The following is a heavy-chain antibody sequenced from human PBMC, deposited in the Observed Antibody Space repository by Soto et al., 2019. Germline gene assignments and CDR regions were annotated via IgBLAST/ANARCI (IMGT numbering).Heavy chain of an antibody. Sequence: QVQLQESGPGLVKPSETLSLTCSVSGGSFTGDYWSWIRQPAGKGLEWIGRVFGNGGGSPIYNPSLENRVTMSVETSKTQFSLKLTSVTAADTAVYYCARDLPPYDRRRPPTGAFEDWGQGVLVSVSS. D-gene: IGHD3-22*01. J-gene: IGHJ4*02. CDR2: VFGNGGGSP. V-gene: IGHV4-4*07. CDR3: ARDLPPYDRRRPPTGAFED. CDR1: GGSFTGDY.